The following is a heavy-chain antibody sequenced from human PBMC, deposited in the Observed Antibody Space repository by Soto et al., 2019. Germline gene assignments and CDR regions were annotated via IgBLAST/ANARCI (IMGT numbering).Heavy chain of an antibody. CDR2: INSDGSST. D-gene: IGHD2-15*01. CDR3: ARTTGGCSGGSCTQYDAFDI. Sequence: PGGSLRLSCAASGFTFSSYWMHWVRQAPGKGLVWVSRINSDGSSTSYADSVKGRFTISRDNAKNTLYLQMNSLRAEDTAVYYCARTTGGCSGGSCTQYDAFDIWGQGTMVTVSS. J-gene: IGHJ3*02. V-gene: IGHV3-74*01. CDR1: GFTFSSYW.